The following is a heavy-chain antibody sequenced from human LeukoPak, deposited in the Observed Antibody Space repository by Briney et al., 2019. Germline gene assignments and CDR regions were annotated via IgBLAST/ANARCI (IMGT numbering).Heavy chain of an antibody. D-gene: IGHD6-6*01. CDR2: ISGSGGST. CDR1: GFTFSSYA. Sequence: GGSLRLSCAASGFTFSSYAMSWVRQAPGKGLEWVSSISGSGGSTFYADSVKGRYTISRDNSKNALYLHMNSLRAEDTAVYYCAKRPRADDYWGQGTLVTVSS. J-gene: IGHJ4*02. CDR3: AKRPRADDY. V-gene: IGHV3-23*01.